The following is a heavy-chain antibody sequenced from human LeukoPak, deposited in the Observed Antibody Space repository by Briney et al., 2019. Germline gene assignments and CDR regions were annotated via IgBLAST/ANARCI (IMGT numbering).Heavy chain of an antibody. V-gene: IGHV4-59*01. J-gene: IGHJ4*02. CDR1: GGSISSYY. Sequence: SETLSLTCTVSGGSISSYYWSWIRHPPGKGLEWIGYIYYSGSTNYNPSLKSRVTISVDTSKNQFSLKLSSVTAADTAVYCCARGLMMAVAGRGEFHYWGQGTLVTVSS. CDR2: IYYSGST. CDR3: ARGLMMAVAGRGEFHY. D-gene: IGHD6-13*01.